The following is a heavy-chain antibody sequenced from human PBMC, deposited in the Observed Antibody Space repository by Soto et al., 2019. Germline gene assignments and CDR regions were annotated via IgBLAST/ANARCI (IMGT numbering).Heavy chain of an antibody. CDR3: ARDRPSSWYRLSAKGAFDI. CDR1: GFTFSSYW. J-gene: IGHJ3*02. CDR2: INSDGSST. Sequence: EVQLVESGGGLVQPGGSLRLSCAASGFTFSSYWMHWVRQAPGKGLVWVSRINSDGSSTSYADSVKGRFTISRDNAKNTLYLQMNSLRAEDTAVYYCARDRPSSWYRLSAKGAFDIWGQGTMVTVSS. D-gene: IGHD6-13*01. V-gene: IGHV3-74*01.